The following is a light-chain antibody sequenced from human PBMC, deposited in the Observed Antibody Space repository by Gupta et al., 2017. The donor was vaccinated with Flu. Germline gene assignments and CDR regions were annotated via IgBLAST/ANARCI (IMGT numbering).Light chain of an antibody. Sequence: PSSLSAFVGDRVIITCRASQSITSHLNWFQQKPGKAPKLLIYGASNLQSGVPSRFRGSGSGTDFTLTISSLQPEDFATYFCQQSYGTPYTFGQGTKLEIK. J-gene: IGKJ2*01. CDR1: QSITSH. V-gene: IGKV1-39*01. CDR3: QQSYGTPYT. CDR2: GAS.